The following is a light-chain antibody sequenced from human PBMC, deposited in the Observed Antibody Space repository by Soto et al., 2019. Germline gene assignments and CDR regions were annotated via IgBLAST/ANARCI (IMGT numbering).Light chain of an antibody. J-gene: IGLJ2*01. Sequence: QSVLTQPASVSGSPGQSITISCTGTGSDVGGYNYVSWYQQHPGKDPKLMIYDVINRPSGVSNRFSGSKSGNSASLTISGLQAEDEADYYCSSYTSSSTYVVFGGGTKVTVL. CDR3: SSYTSSSTYVV. CDR1: GSDVGGYNY. CDR2: DVI. V-gene: IGLV2-14*03.